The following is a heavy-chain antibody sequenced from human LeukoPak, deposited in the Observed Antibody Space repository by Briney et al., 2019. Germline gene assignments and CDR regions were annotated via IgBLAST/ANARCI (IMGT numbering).Heavy chain of an antibody. CDR1: GGSFSGYY. J-gene: IGHJ4*02. CDR3: ARLSTSSGRGY. Sequence: SETLSLTCAVYGGSFSGYYWSWIRQPPGKGLEWIGEINHSGSTNYNPSLKRPVTISVDTSKTQFSLKLSSVTAADTAVYYCARLSTSSGRGYWGQGTLVTVSS. V-gene: IGHV4-34*01. D-gene: IGHD6-19*01. CDR2: INHSGST.